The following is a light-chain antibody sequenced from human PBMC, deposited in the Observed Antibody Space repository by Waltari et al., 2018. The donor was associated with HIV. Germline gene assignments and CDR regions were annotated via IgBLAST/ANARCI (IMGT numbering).Light chain of an antibody. V-gene: IGLV2-23*02. CDR1: ARDVGNYDL. Sequence: SALTQPASVSASPGQSITISCSGTARDVGNYDLLSWYQQHPGKVPKLIIYEVGRRPSGVSYRFSGSKSGNTASLTISGLQADDEADYYCSSYLDSATVLFGGGTKLTVL. CDR2: EVG. CDR3: SSYLDSATVL. J-gene: IGLJ2*01.